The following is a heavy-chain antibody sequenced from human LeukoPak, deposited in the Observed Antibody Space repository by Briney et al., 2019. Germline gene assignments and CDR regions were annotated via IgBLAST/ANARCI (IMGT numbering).Heavy chain of an antibody. Sequence: ASVEVSCKASGYTFTGYYMHWVRQAAGQGLEWMGWINPNSGGTNYAQKLQGRVTMTRDTSISTAYMELSRLRSDDTAVYYCARDRDGGTPGVRYGMDVWGQGTTVTVSS. D-gene: IGHD4-23*01. J-gene: IGHJ6*02. CDR2: INPNSGGT. CDR3: ARDRDGGTPGVRYGMDV. CDR1: GYTFTGYY. V-gene: IGHV1-2*02.